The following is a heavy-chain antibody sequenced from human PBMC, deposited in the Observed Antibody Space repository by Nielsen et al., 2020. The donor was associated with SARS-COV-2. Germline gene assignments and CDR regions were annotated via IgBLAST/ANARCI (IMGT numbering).Heavy chain of an antibody. J-gene: IGHJ4*02. V-gene: IGHV3-23*01. CDR1: GFTFSSYA. D-gene: IGHD5-18*01. Sequence: GESLKISCAASGFTFSSYAMSWVRQAPGKGLEWVSAITPSDGSTFYADSVKGRFTISRDNSKNTLYLQMNSLRAEDTALYYCAKAGWIQLWLRPHYFDYWGQGTLVTVSS. CDR3: AKAGWIQLWLRPHYFDY. CDR2: ITPSDGST.